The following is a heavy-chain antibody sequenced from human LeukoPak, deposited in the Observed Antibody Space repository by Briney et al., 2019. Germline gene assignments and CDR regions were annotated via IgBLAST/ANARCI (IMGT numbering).Heavy chain of an antibody. D-gene: IGHD1-26*01. V-gene: IGHV4-59*02. CDR1: GDSGSSHY. CDR2: ISLTGTT. J-gene: IGHJ6*03. Sequence: SVTLSLTCAVSGDSGSSHYWTWIRQPPGKGLEWIGYISLTGTTNYNPSLKSRVTISVDPFKSQFSLILTSVTAADTAVYYCARIESGGTYFYYYYMDVWGKGTAVTVSS. CDR3: ARIESGGTYFYYYYMDV.